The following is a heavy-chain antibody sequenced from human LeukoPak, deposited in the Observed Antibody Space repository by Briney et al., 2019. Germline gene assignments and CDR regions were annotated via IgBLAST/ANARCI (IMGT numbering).Heavy chain of an antibody. CDR1: GFTFDDYT. V-gene: IGHV3-43*01. CDR2: ISWDGGST. D-gene: IGHD3-10*01. CDR3: ARNRYYYGSGNYGVPNWFDP. J-gene: IGHJ5*02. Sequence: GGSLRLSCAASGFTFDDYTMHWVRQAPGKGLEWVSLISWDGGSTYYADSVKGRFTISRDNAKNSLYLQMNSLRAEDTAVYYCARNRYYYGSGNYGVPNWFDPWGQGTLVTVSS.